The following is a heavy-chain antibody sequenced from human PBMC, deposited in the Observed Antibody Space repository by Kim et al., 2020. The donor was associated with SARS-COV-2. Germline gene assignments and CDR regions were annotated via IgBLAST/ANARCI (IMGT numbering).Heavy chain of an antibody. CDR2: INPSDGWA. CDR3: ARGRLAGATDY. CDR1: AYTSTSFY. Sequence: ASVKVSCKASAYTSTSFYIHWVRQAPGQGLEWMGIINPSDGWATYAQKFHGRVTMTRDTSTSTVYMDLSSLRSEDTAVYYCARGRLAGATDYWGQGTLVTVSS. D-gene: IGHD6-19*01. V-gene: IGHV1-46*01. J-gene: IGHJ4*02.